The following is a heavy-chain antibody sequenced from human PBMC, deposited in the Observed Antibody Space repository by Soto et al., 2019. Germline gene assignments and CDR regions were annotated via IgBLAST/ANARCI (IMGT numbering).Heavy chain of an antibody. Sequence: SVKVSCKSSGYTFTYRYLHCVRQSPGQALEWMGWITPFNGNTNYAQKFQDRVTITRDGAMSTAYMELSSLRSEDTAMYYCASQPGTVVVAATDNYYYYGMDVWGKGTTVTVSS. V-gene: IGHV1-45*02. D-gene: IGHD2-15*01. CDR2: ITPFNGNT. CDR3: ASQPGTVVVAATDNYYYYGMDV. CDR1: GYTFTYRY. J-gene: IGHJ6*04.